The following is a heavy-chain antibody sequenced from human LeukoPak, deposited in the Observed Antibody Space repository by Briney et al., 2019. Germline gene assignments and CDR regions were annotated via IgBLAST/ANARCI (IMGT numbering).Heavy chain of an antibody. V-gene: IGHV3-48*03. Sequence: GGSLRLSCAASGFTFSSYEMNWVRQAPGKGLEWVSYISSSGSTIYYADSVKGRFPISRDNAKNSLYLQMNSLRAEDTAVYYCAELGITMIGGVWGKGTTVTISS. CDR3: AELGITMIGGV. CDR1: GFTFSSYE. D-gene: IGHD3-10*02. J-gene: IGHJ6*04. CDR2: ISSSGSTI.